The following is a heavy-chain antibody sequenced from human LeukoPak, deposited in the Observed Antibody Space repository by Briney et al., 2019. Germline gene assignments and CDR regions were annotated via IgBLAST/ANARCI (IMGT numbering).Heavy chain of an antibody. CDR2: INPNSGGT. CDR1: GYTFTGYY. J-gene: IGHJ6*02. CDR3: ARNIPCPDIVVVPPAGCPYYYYGMDV. D-gene: IGHD2-2*01. V-gene: IGHV1-2*02. Sequence: ASVKVSCKASGYTFTGYYMHWVRQAPGQGFEWMGWINPNSGGTNYAQKFQGRVTMTRDTSISTAYMELSRLRSDDTAVYYCARNIPCPDIVVVPPAGCPYYYYGMDVWGQGTTVTVSS.